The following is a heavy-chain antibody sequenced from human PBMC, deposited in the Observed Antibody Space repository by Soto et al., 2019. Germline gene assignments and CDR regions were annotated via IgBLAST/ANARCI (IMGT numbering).Heavy chain of an antibody. D-gene: IGHD2-8*01. J-gene: IGHJ4*02. CDR1: GYTFTHYY. Sequence: QVQLVQSGAEVKKPGASVKVSCKASGYTFTHYYIHWVRQAPGQGLEWMGMINPSGGSTDYAQKFQGRVTMTTETSTTTVYSELSSLRSDDTAVYYCARPPFPGCINGVCYPCDHWGQGTLVTVYS. V-gene: IGHV1-46*01. CDR2: INPSGGST. CDR3: ARPPFPGCINGVCYPCDH.